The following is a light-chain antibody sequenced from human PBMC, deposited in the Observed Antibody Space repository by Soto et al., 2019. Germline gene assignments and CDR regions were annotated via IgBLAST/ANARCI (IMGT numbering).Light chain of an antibody. CDR3: LQYHNLWA. CDR2: DAS. V-gene: IGKV3-20*01. CDR1: QSVSSSY. Sequence: EIVLTRSPGTLSLSPGEGATLSCRASQSVSSSYLAWYQQKPGQAPRPLIYDASNRATGIPARFSGSGSGTEFTLTISSLQPEDFTVYSCLQYHNLWAFGQGTKVDI. J-gene: IGKJ1*01.